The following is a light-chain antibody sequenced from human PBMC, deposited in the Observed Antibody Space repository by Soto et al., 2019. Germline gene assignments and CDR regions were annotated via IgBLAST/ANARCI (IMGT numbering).Light chain of an antibody. CDR1: QSVSSN. CDR3: QQYNNWPPIFT. CDR2: GAS. J-gene: IGKJ3*01. Sequence: EIVMTQSPATLSVSPGERATLSCRASQSVSSNLAWYQQKPGQAPRLLIYGASTRATGIPARFSGSGSGTELTLTISGLQSEDFAVYYCQQYNNWPPIFTFGPGTKVDIK. V-gene: IGKV3-15*01.